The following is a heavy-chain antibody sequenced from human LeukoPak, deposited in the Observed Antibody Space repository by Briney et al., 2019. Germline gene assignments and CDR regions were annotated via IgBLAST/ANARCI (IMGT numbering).Heavy chain of an antibody. V-gene: IGHV4-34*01. J-gene: IGHJ4*02. D-gene: IGHD3-10*01. Sequence: SETLSLTCAVYGGSFSGYYWSWIRQPPGKGLEWIGSIYYSGSTYYNPSLKSRVTISVDTSKNQFSLKLSSVTAADTAVYYCARRNYYGSGSSNWGQGTLVTVSS. CDR1: GGSFSGYY. CDR2: IYYSGST. CDR3: ARRNYYGSGSSN.